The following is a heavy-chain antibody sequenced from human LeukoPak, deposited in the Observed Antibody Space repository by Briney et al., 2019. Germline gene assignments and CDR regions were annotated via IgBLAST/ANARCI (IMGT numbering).Heavy chain of an antibody. D-gene: IGHD6-25*01. CDR3: ARSPQRADAFDN. V-gene: IGHV1-46*01. CDR1: GYTFTSYY. Sequence: ASVKVSCKASGYTFTSYYMHWVRRAPGQGLEWMGIINPSGGSTSYAQKFQGRVTMTRDTSTSTVYMELSSLRSEETAVYYCARSPQRADAFDNWGQGTMVTVSS. CDR2: INPSGGST. J-gene: IGHJ3*02.